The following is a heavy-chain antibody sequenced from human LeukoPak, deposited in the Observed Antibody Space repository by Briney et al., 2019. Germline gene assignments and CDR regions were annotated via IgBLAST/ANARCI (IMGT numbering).Heavy chain of an antibody. J-gene: IGHJ4*02. CDR3: AKDLYSSGWYLNYFDY. CDR2: ISGSGGTT. V-gene: IGHV3-23*01. Sequence: PGGSLRLSCAVSGFTFSSYVMSWVRQAPGKGLGWVSDISGSGGTTYYADSVKGRFTISRDNSKNTLYLQMNSLRAEDTAVYYCAKDLYSSGWYLNYFDYWGQGTLVTVSS. D-gene: IGHD6-19*01. CDR1: GFTFSSYV.